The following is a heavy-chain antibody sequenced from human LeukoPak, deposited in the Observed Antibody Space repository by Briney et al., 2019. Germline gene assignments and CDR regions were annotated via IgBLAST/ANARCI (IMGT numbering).Heavy chain of an antibody. V-gene: IGHV4-34*01. CDR1: GGSFSGYY. Sequence: SETLSLTCAVYGGSFSGYYWSWIRQPPGKGLEWSGEINHSGSTNYNPSLKRRATISVDTSKNQFPLKLSSVPCADTAVHYCARETGGDHGGSFFDYWGQGTLVTVSS. J-gene: IGHJ4*02. CDR3: ARETGGDHGGSFFDY. CDR2: INHSGST. D-gene: IGHD4-23*01.